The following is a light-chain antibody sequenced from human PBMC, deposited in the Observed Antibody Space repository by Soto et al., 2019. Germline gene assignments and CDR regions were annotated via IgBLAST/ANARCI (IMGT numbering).Light chain of an antibody. CDR3: QQYNSHSEA. Sequence: DIQVTHTPSTLSGSVGDVVSITGRGIQTISSWLAWYQQKPGKAPKLLIYKASTLKSGVPSRFSGSGSGTEFTLTISSLQPDDFETYYCQQYNSHSEAFGQGTKLDIK. J-gene: IGKJ1*01. CDR2: KAS. CDR1: QTISSW. V-gene: IGKV1-5*03.